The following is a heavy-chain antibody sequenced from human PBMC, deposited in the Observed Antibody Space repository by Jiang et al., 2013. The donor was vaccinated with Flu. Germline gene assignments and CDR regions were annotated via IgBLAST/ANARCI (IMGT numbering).Heavy chain of an antibody. D-gene: IGHD2-21*01. CDR1: GYSFSNYW. CDR3: ARQRWGLGFQDFDY. Sequence: GAEVKKPGESLRISCKGSGYSFSNYWISWVRQMPGKGLEWMGRIDPSDSYTNYSPSFQGHVTISVDKSISTAYLQWSSLKASDTAMYYCARQRWGLGFQDFDYWGQGTLVTVSS. J-gene: IGHJ4*02. V-gene: IGHV5-10-1*01. CDR2: IDPSDSYT.